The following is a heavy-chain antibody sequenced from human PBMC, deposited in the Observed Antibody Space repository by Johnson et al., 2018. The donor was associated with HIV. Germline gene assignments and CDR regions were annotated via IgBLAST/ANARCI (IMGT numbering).Heavy chain of an antibody. CDR2: ISYDGSNK. CDR3: ARLRGAFDI. Sequence: VQLVESGGGLVEPGGSLRLSCAASGFTVSSNYMSWVRQAPGKGLEWVAVISYDGSNKDYADSVKGRFTISRDNSKNTLYLQMNSLRAEDTAVYYCARLRGAFDIWGQGTMVTVSS. J-gene: IGHJ3*02. V-gene: IGHV3-30*03. CDR1: GFTVSSNY.